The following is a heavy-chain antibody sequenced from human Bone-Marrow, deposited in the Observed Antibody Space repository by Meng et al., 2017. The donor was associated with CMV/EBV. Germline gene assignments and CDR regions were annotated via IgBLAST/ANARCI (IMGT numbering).Heavy chain of an antibody. CDR2: INHSGST. D-gene: IGHD3-3*01. J-gene: IGHJ6*02. Sequence: SEPLSLTCAVYGGSFSGYYWSWIRQPPGKGLEWIGEINHSGSTNYNPSLKSRVTISVDTSKNQFSLKLSSVTAADTAVYYCARGGYDFWSGPGGMDVWGQGTTVTVSS. V-gene: IGHV4-34*01. CDR1: GGSFSGYY. CDR3: ARGGYDFWSGPGGMDV.